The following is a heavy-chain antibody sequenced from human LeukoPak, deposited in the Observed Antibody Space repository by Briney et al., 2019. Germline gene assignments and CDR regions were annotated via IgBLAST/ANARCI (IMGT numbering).Heavy chain of an antibody. Sequence: PGGSLRLSCAASGFTFSSYSMNWVRQAPGKGLEWVSSISSSSSYIYYADSVKGRFTISRDNAKNSLYLQMNSLRAEDTAVYYCARVPPYYYDSSGPGDYGMDVWGQGTTVTVSS. J-gene: IGHJ6*02. D-gene: IGHD3-22*01. CDR2: ISSSSSYI. V-gene: IGHV3-21*01. CDR1: GFTFSSYS. CDR3: ARVPPYYYDSSGPGDYGMDV.